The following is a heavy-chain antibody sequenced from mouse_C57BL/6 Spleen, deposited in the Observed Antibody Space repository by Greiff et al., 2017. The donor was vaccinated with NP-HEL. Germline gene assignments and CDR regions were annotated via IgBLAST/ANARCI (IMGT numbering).Heavy chain of an antibody. V-gene: IGHV2-2*01. CDR1: GFSLTSYG. J-gene: IGHJ4*01. D-gene: IGHD1-1*01. CDR2: IWSGGST. CDR3: ARNLRDYYGNYAMDY. Sequence: VQLQESGPGLVQPSQSLSITCTVSGFSLTSYGVHWVRQSPGKGLEWLGVIWSGGSTDYNAAFISRLSISKDNSKSQVFFKMNSLQADDTAIYYCARNLRDYYGNYAMDYWGQGTSVTVSS.